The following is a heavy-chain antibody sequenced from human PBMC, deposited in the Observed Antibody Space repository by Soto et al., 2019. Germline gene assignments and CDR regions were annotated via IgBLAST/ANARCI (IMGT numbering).Heavy chain of an antibody. V-gene: IGHV3-30*04. Sequence: QVQLVESGGGVVQPGKSLRLSCEASGFTFSRDAMFWVRQAPGRGLEWVAVISYDGSDKYYADFAKGRFTISRDNSRDTLYLQMDSLTLEDTAVYYCARDWGYDSSFNWFDPWGQGTPVSVSS. CDR1: GFTFSRDA. D-gene: IGHD3-22*01. CDR3: ARDWGYDSSFNWFDP. CDR2: ISYDGSDK. J-gene: IGHJ5*02.